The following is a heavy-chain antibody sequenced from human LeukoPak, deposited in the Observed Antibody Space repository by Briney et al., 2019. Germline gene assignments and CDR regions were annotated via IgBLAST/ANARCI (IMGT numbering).Heavy chain of an antibody. CDR2: IYYSGST. CDR1: GGSISSYY. CDR3: ARDSSVVGATSHYYYYMDV. D-gene: IGHD1-26*01. Sequence: SETLSLTCTVSGGSISSYYWSWIRQPPGKGLEWIGYIYYSGSTNYNPSLKSRVTISVDTSKHQFSLKLSSVTAADTAVYYCARDSSVVGATSHYYYYMDVWGRGTTVTVSS. V-gene: IGHV4-59*01. J-gene: IGHJ6*03.